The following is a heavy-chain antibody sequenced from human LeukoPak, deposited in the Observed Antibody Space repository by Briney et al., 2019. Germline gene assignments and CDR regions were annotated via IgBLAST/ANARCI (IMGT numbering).Heavy chain of an antibody. CDR1: GGSISSYY. Sequence: SETLSLTCTVSGGSISSYYWSWIRHPPGRGLEWIGYIYYSGSTNYNPSLKSRVIISVDTSKNQFSLKLSSVAAADTAVYYCARDYGDYFDYWGQGTLVTVSS. CDR3: ARDYGDYFDY. CDR2: IYYSGST. D-gene: IGHD4-17*01. V-gene: IGHV4-59*01. J-gene: IGHJ4*02.